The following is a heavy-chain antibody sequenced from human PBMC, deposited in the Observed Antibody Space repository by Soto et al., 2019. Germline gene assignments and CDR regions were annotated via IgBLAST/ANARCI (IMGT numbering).Heavy chain of an antibody. V-gene: IGHV3-30-3*01. CDR2: ISYDGSNK. D-gene: IGHD3-22*01. CDR1: GFTFSNAW. Sequence: PGGSLRLSCAGSGFTFSNAWMNWVRQAPGKGLEWVAVISYDGSNKYYADSVKGRFTISRDNSKNTLYLQMNSLRAEDTAVYYCARESLYYDSSGSLDYWGQGTLVTVSS. J-gene: IGHJ4*02. CDR3: ARESLYYDSSGSLDY.